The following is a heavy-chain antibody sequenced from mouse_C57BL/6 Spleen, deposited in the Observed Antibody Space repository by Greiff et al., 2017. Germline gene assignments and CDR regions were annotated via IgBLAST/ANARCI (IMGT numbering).Heavy chain of an antibody. J-gene: IGHJ1*03. CDR1: GYTFTSYW. CDR3: ARDGYYHWYFDV. Sequence: QVQLQQPGAELVRPGSSVKLSCKASGYTFTSYWMHWVKQRPIQGLEWIGNIDPSDSETHYNQKFKDKATLTVDKSSSTAYMQLSSLTSEDSAVXYCARDGYYHWYFDVWGTGTTVTVSS. CDR2: IDPSDSET. V-gene: IGHV1-52*01. D-gene: IGHD2-3*01.